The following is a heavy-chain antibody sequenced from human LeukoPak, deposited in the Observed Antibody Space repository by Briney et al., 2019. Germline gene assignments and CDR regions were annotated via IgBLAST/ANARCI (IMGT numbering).Heavy chain of an antibody. V-gene: IGHV3-30-3*01. CDR3: ASHLDIVVVPAANGPCAFDI. CDR2: ISYDGSNK. J-gene: IGHJ3*02. D-gene: IGHD2-2*01. CDR1: GFTFSSYA. Sequence: PGRSLRLSCAASGFTFSSYAMHWVRQAPGKGLEWVAVISYDGSNKYYADSVKGRFTISRDNSKNTLYLQMNSLRAEDTAVYYCASHLDIVVVPAANGPCAFDIWGQGTMVTVSS.